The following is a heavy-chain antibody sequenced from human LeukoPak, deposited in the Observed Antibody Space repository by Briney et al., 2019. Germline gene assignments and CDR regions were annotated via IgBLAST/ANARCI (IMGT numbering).Heavy chain of an antibody. V-gene: IGHV4-34*01. CDR1: GGSFSGYY. CDR2: INHSGST. J-gene: IGHJ4*02. D-gene: IGHD2-15*01. CDR3: ARGGPRYCSGGSCYFGY. Sequence: PSETLSLTCAVYGGSFSGYYWSWTRQPPGKGLEWIGEINHSGSTNYNPSLKSRVTISVDTSKNQFSLKLSSETAADTAVYYCARGGPRYCSGGSCYFGYWGQGTLVTVSS.